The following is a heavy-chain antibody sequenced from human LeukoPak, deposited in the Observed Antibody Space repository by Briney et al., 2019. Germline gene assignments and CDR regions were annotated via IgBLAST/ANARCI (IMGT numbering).Heavy chain of an antibody. V-gene: IGHV1-58*02. CDR2: IVVGSGKT. J-gene: IGHJ4*02. CDR3: AAEEEVATVWGSNLQQA. Sequence: GASVKVSCKASGFTFSSSVMQWVRQARGQRLEWIGWIVVGSGKTNYAQKFQERVTITRDMSTSTAFMELSSLRSEDTAVYYCAAEEEVATVWGSNLQQAWGQGTLVTVSS. CDR1: GFTFSSSV. D-gene: IGHD3-16*01.